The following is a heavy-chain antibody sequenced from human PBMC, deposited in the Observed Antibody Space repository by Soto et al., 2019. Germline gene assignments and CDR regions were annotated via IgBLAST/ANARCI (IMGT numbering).Heavy chain of an antibody. CDR3: ARGYYDYVWGSYRTYYFDY. V-gene: IGHV1-18*01. D-gene: IGHD3-16*02. CDR2: ISAYNGNT. J-gene: IGHJ4*02. Sequence: ASVKVSFKASGYTFTRYGISWLRQAPGQGLEWMGWISAYNGNTNYAQKLQGRVTMTTDTSTSTAYMELRSLRSDDTAVYYCARGYYDYVWGSYRTYYFDYWGQGTLVTVSS. CDR1: GYTFTRYG.